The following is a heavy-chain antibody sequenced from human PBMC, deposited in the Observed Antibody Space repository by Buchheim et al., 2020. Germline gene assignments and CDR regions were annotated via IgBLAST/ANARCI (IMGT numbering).Heavy chain of an antibody. V-gene: IGHV4-39*07. D-gene: IGHD3-22*01. J-gene: IGHJ4*02. CDR2: IYYSGST. CDR1: GGSISSSSYY. CDR3: ARDRRSYYYDSSGYYYGAPFDY. Sequence: QLQLQESGPGLVKPSETLSLTCTVSGGSISSSSYYWGWIRQPPGKGLEWIGSIYYSGSTYYNPSLKSRVTISVATSKNQFSLKLSSVTAADTAVYYCARDRRSYYYDSSGYYYGAPFDYWGQGTL.